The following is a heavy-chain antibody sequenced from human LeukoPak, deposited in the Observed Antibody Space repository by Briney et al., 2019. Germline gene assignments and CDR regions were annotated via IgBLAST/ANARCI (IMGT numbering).Heavy chain of an antibody. CDR3: VTEPNYYYGMDV. V-gene: IGHV3-21*01. Sequence: SPGGSLRLSCAASGFTFSSYSMTWVRQAPGKGLEWVSSISSSSSYIYYADSVKGRFTISRDNAKNSLYLQMNSLRAEDTAVYYCVTEPNYYYGMDVWGQGTTVTVSS. D-gene: IGHD1-26*01. CDR1: GFTFSSYS. J-gene: IGHJ6*02. CDR2: ISSSSSYI.